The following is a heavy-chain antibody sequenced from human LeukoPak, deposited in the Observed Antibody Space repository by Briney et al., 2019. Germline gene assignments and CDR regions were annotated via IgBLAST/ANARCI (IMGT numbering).Heavy chain of an antibody. Sequence: GGSLRLSCTASGFTFGDYAMSWVRQAPGKGLEWVGFIRSKAYGGTTEYAASVKGRFTISRDDSKSIAYLQMNSLKTEDTAVYYCTRDRSGGSYEYYYYYMDVWGKGTTVTVSS. CDR2: IRSKAYGGTT. D-gene: IGHD1-26*01. J-gene: IGHJ6*03. CDR1: GFTFGDYA. CDR3: TRDRSGGSYEYYYYYMDV. V-gene: IGHV3-49*04.